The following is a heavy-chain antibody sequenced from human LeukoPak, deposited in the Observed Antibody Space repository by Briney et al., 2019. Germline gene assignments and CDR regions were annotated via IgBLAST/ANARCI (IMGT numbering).Heavy chain of an antibody. J-gene: IGHJ6*02. Sequence: ASVKVSCKASGYTFTGYYMHWVRQAPGQGLEWMGWINPNSGGTNYAQKFQGRVTMTRDTSISTAYMELSRLRSDDTAVYYCARNERDGRYCSGGSCWVDVWGQGTTVTVSS. CDR3: ARNERDGRYCSGGSCWVDV. V-gene: IGHV1-2*02. CDR2: INPNSGGT. CDR1: GYTFTGYY. D-gene: IGHD2-15*01.